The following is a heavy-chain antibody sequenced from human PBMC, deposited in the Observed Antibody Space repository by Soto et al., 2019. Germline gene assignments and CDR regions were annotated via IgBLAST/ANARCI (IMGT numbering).Heavy chain of an antibody. CDR2: IDPSDSYT. J-gene: IGHJ6*02. CDR1: GYSFTSYW. Sequence: LGESLKISCKGSGYSFTSYWISWVRQMPGKGLEWMGRIDPSDSYTNYSPSFQGHVTISADKSISTAYLQWSSLKASDTAMYYCARRHYGDYYYGMDVWGQGTPVTVSS. V-gene: IGHV5-10-1*01. CDR3: ARRHYGDYYYGMDV. D-gene: IGHD4-17*01.